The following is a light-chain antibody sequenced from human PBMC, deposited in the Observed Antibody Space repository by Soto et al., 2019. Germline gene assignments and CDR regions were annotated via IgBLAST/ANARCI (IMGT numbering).Light chain of an antibody. CDR2: EVS. V-gene: IGLV2-23*02. J-gene: IGLJ3*02. CDR3: CSHAGSGTVV. Sequence: QSVLTQPASVSGSPGQSITIFCFGTTNDVGSYNLVSWYQQHPGKVPKLMISEVSKRPSGVSGRFSGSKSGNTASLTISGLQPEDEADYYCCSHAGSGTVVFGGGTKLTVL. CDR1: TNDVGSYNL.